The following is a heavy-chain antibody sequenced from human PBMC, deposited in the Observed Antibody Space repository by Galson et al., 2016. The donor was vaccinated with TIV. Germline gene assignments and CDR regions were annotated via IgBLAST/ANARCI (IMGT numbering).Heavy chain of an antibody. CDR2: IYNDGTT. J-gene: IGHJ6*02. CDR1: EFTVSNNY. V-gene: IGHV3-66*02. Sequence: SLRLSCAASEFTVSNNYMNWVRQAPGKGLEWVSIIYNDGTTYYADSVKGRFTISRDNSRNTLYLQMHSLKADDSAVYYCAGERRFCGDQCYLRYYYGMDVWGQGTTVTVSS. D-gene: IGHD2-21*01. CDR3: AGERRFCGDQCYLRYYYGMDV.